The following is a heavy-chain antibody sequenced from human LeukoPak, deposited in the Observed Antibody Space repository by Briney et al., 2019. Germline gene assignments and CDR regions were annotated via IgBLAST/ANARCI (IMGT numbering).Heavy chain of an antibody. CDR2: ISSSSSYT. D-gene: IGHD2-2*01. V-gene: IGHV3-11*06. CDR1: GFTFSDYY. Sequence: GGSLRLSCAASGFTFSDYYMSWIRQAPGKGLEWVSYISSSSSYTNYADSVKGRFTIPRDIAKNSLYLQMNSLRAEDTAVYYCARDGGCSSTSCYVSWFDPWGQGTLVTVSS. J-gene: IGHJ5*02. CDR3: ARDGGCSSTSCYVSWFDP.